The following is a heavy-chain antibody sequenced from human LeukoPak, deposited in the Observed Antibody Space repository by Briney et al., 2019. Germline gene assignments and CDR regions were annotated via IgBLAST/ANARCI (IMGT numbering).Heavy chain of an antibody. Sequence: PSETLSLTCTVSGDSTSGYYWMWIRQTPEKGLEWIGYVHFSGGTKYNPSLNSRVTISIDPSKNQFSLTLRSVSAADTGVYYCARDMPGAGHFDNWGQGTLVTVSS. J-gene: IGHJ4*02. V-gene: IGHV4-59*01. D-gene: IGHD6-19*01. CDR1: GDSTSGYY. CDR2: VHFSGGT. CDR3: ARDMPGAGHFDN.